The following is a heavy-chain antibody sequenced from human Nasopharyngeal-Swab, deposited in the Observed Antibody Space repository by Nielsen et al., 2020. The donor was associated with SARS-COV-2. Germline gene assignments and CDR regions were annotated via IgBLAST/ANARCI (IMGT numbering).Heavy chain of an antibody. Sequence: SETLSLTCTVSGDSIRSTTFYWGWIRQPPGKGLEWIGSIHNSGTPYSIPSLKSRVTISVDTSKNQFSLKMRSVTAADTAVYYCASGPFGPGDSYYYYGLDVWGQGTTVTVSS. CDR1: GDSIRSTTFY. V-gene: IGHV4-39*07. D-gene: IGHD3/OR15-3a*01. CDR3: ASGPFGPGDSYYYYGLDV. CDR2: IHNSGTP. J-gene: IGHJ6*02.